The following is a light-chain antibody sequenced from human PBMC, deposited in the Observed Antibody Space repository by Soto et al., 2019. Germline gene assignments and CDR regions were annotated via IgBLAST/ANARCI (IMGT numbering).Light chain of an antibody. CDR2: DAS. CDR3: QQRSNWPGT. V-gene: IGKV3-11*01. CDR1: QSVSSY. Sequence: EIVLTQSPATLSLSPGERATLSCRASQSVSSYLAWYQQKPGQAPRLLIYDASNMATGIPARFSGSGSGTEFTLPIISLEPEDFAAYYCQQRSNWPGTFGQGTKVEIK. J-gene: IGKJ1*01.